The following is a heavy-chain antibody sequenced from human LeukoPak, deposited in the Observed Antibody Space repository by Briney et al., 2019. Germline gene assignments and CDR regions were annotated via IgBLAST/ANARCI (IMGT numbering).Heavy chain of an antibody. Sequence: SVKVSCKASGGTFSSYALSWVRQAPGQGLEWMGGIIPIFGTANYAQKFQGRVTITTDGSTSTAYMELSSLRSEDTAVYYCARGAGYSSSSPFDYWGQGTLVTVSS. J-gene: IGHJ4*02. CDR3: ARGAGYSSSSPFDY. V-gene: IGHV1-69*05. D-gene: IGHD6-6*01. CDR1: GGTFSSYA. CDR2: IIPIFGTA.